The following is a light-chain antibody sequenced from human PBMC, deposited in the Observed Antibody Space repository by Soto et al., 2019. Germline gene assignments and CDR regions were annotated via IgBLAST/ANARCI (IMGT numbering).Light chain of an antibody. CDR2: EVS. CDR3: SSYRSIGTLV. Sequence: QSVLTQPASVSGSPGQSITISCTGTSSDVGGYNYVSWYQQHPGKAPKVMIYEVSNRPSGVSNRFSGSKSGNAASLTISGLKAEEEDDYCCSSYRSIGTLVFGAGTKLTVL. J-gene: IGLJ2*01. CDR1: SSDVGGYNY. V-gene: IGLV2-14*01.